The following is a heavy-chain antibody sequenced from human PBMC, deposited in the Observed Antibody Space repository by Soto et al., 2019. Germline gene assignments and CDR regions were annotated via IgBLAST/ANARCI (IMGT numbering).Heavy chain of an antibody. Sequence: ASVKVSCKASGYTFSRYGISWVRQAPGQGLEWMAWTSANNDHTNYAEKLQGRVTLTTDMSTGTAYMELRSLRSEDTAVYYCARLRSPGQPVPDYWGQGTLVTVSS. CDR3: ARLRSPGQPVPDY. J-gene: IGHJ4*02. D-gene: IGHD4-17*01. V-gene: IGHV1-18*04. CDR2: TSANNDHT. CDR1: GYTFSRYG.